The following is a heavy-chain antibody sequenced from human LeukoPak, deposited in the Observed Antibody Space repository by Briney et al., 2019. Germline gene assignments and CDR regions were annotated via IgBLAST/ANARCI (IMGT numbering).Heavy chain of an antibody. CDR1: GFTVSSNY. Sequence: GGSLRLSCAASGFTVSSNYMSWVRQAPGKGLEWVSVIYSGGSTYYADSVKGRFTISRDNSKNTLYLQMNSLRAEDTAVYYCARAVVSSGWYGYFDYRGQGTLVTVAS. CDR2: IYSGGST. V-gene: IGHV3-53*01. D-gene: IGHD6-19*01. J-gene: IGHJ4*02. CDR3: ARAVVSSGWYGYFDY.